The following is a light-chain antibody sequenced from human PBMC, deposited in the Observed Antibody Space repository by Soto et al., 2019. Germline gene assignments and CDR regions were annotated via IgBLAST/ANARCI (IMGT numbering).Light chain of an antibody. CDR2: KAS. J-gene: IGKJ4*02. CDR3: QQYDSSST. Sequence: DIQITQSPSTLSASVGDRVTITCRASQNIRSWLAWYQQKPGKAPRPLIYKASSLESGVPSRFSGSGSGTEFTLTISSLQNDDSATYYCQQYDSSSTFGGGTKVXI. V-gene: IGKV1-5*03. CDR1: QNIRSW.